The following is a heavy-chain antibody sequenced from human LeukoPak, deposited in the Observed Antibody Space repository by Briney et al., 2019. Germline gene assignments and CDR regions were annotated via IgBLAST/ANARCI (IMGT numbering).Heavy chain of an antibody. J-gene: IGHJ4*02. D-gene: IGHD5-18*01. Sequence: ASVKVSCKASGYTFTSYGISWVRQAPGQGLEWMGWISAYNGNTNYAQKLQGRVTMTTDTSTSTAYMELRSLRSDDTAVYYCARDRSRYSYGWDYFDYWGQRTLVTVSS. CDR2: ISAYNGNT. CDR3: ARDRSRYSYGWDYFDY. CDR1: GYTFTSYG. V-gene: IGHV1-18*01.